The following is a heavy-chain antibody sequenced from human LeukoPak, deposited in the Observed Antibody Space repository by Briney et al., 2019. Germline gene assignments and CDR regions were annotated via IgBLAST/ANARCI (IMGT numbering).Heavy chain of an antibody. J-gene: IGHJ4*02. CDR1: GGSFSGYY. Sequence: SETLSLTCAVYGGSFSGYYWSWIRQPPGKGLEWIGEINHSGSTNYNPSLKSRVTISVDTSKNQFSLKLSSVTAADTAVYYCASTYDSSGSYYFDYWGQGTLVTVSS. CDR3: ASTYDSSGSYYFDY. D-gene: IGHD3-22*01. V-gene: IGHV4-34*01. CDR2: INHSGST.